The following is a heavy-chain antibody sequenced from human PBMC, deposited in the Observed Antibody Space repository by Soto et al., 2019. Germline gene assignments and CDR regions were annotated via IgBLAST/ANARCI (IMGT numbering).Heavy chain of an antibody. CDR1: GYTFTNYG. CDR2: VSAYNGER. V-gene: IGHV1-18*01. Sequence: QVQLVQSGAEVKKPGASVKVSCKASGYTFTNYGINWVRQAPGQGLEWLGWVSAYNGERRYAQRVQARVIMTTDTSTTTAYLGLRSLRPADTAVYYRSRGTSIPASGDYWGQGTLVTVSS. CDR3: SRGTSIPASGDY. J-gene: IGHJ4*01. D-gene: IGHD6-6*01.